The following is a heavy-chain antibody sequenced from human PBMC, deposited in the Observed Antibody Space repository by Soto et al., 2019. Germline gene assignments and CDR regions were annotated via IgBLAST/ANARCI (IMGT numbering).Heavy chain of an antibody. CDR1: GFTFSSYG. Sequence: QVQLVESGGGVVQPGRSLRLSCAASGFTFSSYGMHWVRQAPGKGLEWVAVIWYDGSNKYYADSVKGRFTISRDNSKNTLYLQMNSLRAEDTAVYYCARDQRAYYYDSSGYPDYWGQGTLDTVSS. J-gene: IGHJ4*02. V-gene: IGHV3-33*01. CDR2: IWYDGSNK. CDR3: ARDQRAYYYDSSGYPDY. D-gene: IGHD3-22*01.